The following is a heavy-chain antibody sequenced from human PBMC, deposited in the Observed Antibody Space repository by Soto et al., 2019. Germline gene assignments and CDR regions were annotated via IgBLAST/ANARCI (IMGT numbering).Heavy chain of an antibody. Sequence: GGSLRLSCAASGFTFSSYGMHWVRQAPGKGLEWVAVIWYDGSNKYYADSVKGRFTISRDNSKNTLYLQMNSLRAEDTAGYYCARPLDDGYCSGGSCYSGAFDIWGQGTMVTVSS. V-gene: IGHV3-33*01. J-gene: IGHJ3*02. CDR3: ARPLDDGYCSGGSCYSGAFDI. CDR1: GFTFSSYG. D-gene: IGHD2-15*01. CDR2: IWYDGSNK.